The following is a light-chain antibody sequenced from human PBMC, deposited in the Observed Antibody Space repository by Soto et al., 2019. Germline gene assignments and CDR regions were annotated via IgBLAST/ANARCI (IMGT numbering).Light chain of an antibody. CDR1: QSVSSY. J-gene: IGKJ2*01. CDR2: DAS. V-gene: IGKV3-11*01. Sequence: EIVLTQSPATLSLSPGERATLSCRASQSVSSYLAWYQQKPGQAPRLHIYDASNRATGIPAWFSGSGSGTDFTLTISSLEPEDFAVYYCQQSYTFGQGTKLEIK. CDR3: QQSYT.